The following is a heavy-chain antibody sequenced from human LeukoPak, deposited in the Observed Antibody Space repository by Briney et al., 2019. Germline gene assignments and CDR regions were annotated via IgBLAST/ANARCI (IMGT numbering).Heavy chain of an antibody. Sequence: GASVKVSCKASGYTFTSYDINWVRQATGQGLEWMGWMNPNSGNTGYAQKFQGRVTMTRNTSISTAYMELSSLRSEDTAVYYCAIWTQLWLEPLNYWGQGTLVTVSS. CDR1: GYTFTSYD. CDR2: MNPNSGNT. J-gene: IGHJ4*02. D-gene: IGHD5-18*01. CDR3: AIWTQLWLEPLNY. V-gene: IGHV1-8*01.